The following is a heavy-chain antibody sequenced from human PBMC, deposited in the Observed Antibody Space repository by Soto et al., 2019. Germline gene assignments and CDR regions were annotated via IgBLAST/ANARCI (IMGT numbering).Heavy chain of an antibody. D-gene: IGHD3-10*01. CDR2: VHHSWGS. CDR1: GGSISSYY. J-gene: IGHJ6*02. CDR3: ARQGFGPLHGLVDV. V-gene: IGHV4-59*08. Sequence: QVQLQESGPGLVKPSETLSLSCTVSGGSISSYYWSWFRQSPGKRMEWIGYVHHSWGSSYNPSLQTLVAISLDTSKSQFSLKVTSVTATDTAVYYGARQGFGPLHGLVDVWGQGTTVTVSS.